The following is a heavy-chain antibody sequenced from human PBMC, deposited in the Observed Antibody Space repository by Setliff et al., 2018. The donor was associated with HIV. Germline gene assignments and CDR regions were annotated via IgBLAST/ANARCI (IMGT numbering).Heavy chain of an antibody. V-gene: IGHV4-59*08. CDR1: DGSISSHY. Sequence: SETLSLTCTVSDGSISSHYWSWIRQPPGKGLEWIGSIYYSGSTNYSPSLESRVSVSMDMSRNQFSVKLNSATAADTAVYYCARQAWHYDRDGYFIDYWGQGKLVTVSS. J-gene: IGHJ4*02. D-gene: IGHD3-22*01. CDR3: ARQAWHYDRDGYFIDY. CDR2: IYYSGST.